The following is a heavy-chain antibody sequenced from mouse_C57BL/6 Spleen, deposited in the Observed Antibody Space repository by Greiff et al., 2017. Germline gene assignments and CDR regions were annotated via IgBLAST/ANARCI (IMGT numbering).Heavy chain of an antibody. CDR3: ARSYYGSSNDY. D-gene: IGHD1-1*01. CDR2: IHPNSGST. Sequence: VQLQQPGAELVKPGASVKLSCKASGYTFTSYWMHWVKQRPGQGLEWIGMIHPNSGSTNYNEKFKSKATLTVDKSSSTAYMQLSSLTSEDSAVYCCARSYYGSSNDYWGQGTTLTVSS. CDR1: GYTFTSYW. V-gene: IGHV1-64*01. J-gene: IGHJ2*01.